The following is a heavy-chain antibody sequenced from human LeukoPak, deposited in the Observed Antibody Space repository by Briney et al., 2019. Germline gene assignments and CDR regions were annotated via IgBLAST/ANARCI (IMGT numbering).Heavy chain of an antibody. V-gene: IGHV4-39*01. Sequence: SETLSLTCTVSGGSISSSSYYWGWIRQPPGKGLEWIGSIYYSGSTYYNPSLKSRVTISVDTSKNQFSLKLSSVTAADTAVYYCARLDFWNLGGMDVWGQGTTVTVSS. CDR3: ARLDFWNLGGMDV. D-gene: IGHD3-3*01. CDR2: IYYSGST. J-gene: IGHJ6*02. CDR1: GGSISSSSYY.